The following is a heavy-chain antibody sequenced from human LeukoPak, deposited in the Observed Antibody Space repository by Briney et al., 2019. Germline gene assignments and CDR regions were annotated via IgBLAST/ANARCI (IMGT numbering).Heavy chain of an antibody. CDR1: GGTFSSYA. D-gene: IGHD3-16*02. V-gene: IGHV1-69*05. CDR3: AIPSGYRSETLDY. Sequence: ASVKVSCKASGGTFSSYAISWVRQAPGQGLEWMGGIIPIFGTANYAQKFQGRVTITTDESTSTAYMGLSSLRSEDTAVYYCAIPSGYRSETLDYWGQGTLVTVSS. J-gene: IGHJ4*02. CDR2: IIPIFGTA.